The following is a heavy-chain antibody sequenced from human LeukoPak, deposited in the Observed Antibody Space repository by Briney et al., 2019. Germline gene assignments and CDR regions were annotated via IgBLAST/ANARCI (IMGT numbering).Heavy chain of an antibody. J-gene: IGHJ5*02. V-gene: IGHV3-74*01. Sequence: GGSLRLSCTASGFTFRKYWLHWVRQAPGKGLVWVSRINSDGSRTNYADSVKGRFTISRDNAKNTLYLQMSSLRAEDTAVYYCARVLTGSWDWFDPWGQGTLVTVSS. D-gene: IGHD2-8*02. CDR2: INSDGSRT. CDR3: ARVLTGSWDWFDP. CDR1: GFTFRKYW.